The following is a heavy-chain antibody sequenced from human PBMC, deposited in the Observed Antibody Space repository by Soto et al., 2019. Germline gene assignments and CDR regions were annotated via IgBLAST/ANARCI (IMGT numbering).Heavy chain of an antibody. D-gene: IGHD5-12*01. Sequence: GGSLRLSCAASGFTFSSYWMHWVRQAPGKGLVWVSRINSDGSSTSYADSVKGRFTISRDNAKNTLYLQMNSLRAEDTAVYYCASLGYEASFDIWGQGTMVTVSS. CDR1: GFTFSSYW. V-gene: IGHV3-74*01. CDR3: ASLGYEASFDI. CDR2: INSDGSST. J-gene: IGHJ3*02.